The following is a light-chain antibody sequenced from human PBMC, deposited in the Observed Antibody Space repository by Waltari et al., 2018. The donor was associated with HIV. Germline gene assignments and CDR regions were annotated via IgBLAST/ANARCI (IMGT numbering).Light chain of an antibody. V-gene: IGKV3-11*01. Sequence: IVLTQSAATLSLSPGERATLSCRATQRVDSCLAWYQQKPGQSPRLLIYDSSYRATVIPAMCSGSGSGTDFTLTISSLEPEDFAVYYWQQCTNWPLTFGGGAKVDIK. CDR1: QRVDSC. J-gene: IGKJ4*01. CDR3: QQCTNWPLT. CDR2: DSS.